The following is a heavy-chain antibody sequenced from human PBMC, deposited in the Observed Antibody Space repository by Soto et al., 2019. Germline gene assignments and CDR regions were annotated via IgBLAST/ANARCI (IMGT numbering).Heavy chain of an antibody. J-gene: IGHJ4*02. V-gene: IGHV1-69*13. CDR2: IIPIFGTA. Sequence: ASVKVSCKASGGTFSSYAISWVRQAPGQGLEWMGGIIPIFGTANYAQKFQGRVMITADESTSTAYMELSSLRSEDTAVYYCARPHLYDSSGTHFPPFDYWGQGTLVTVSS. CDR3: ARPHLYDSSGTHFPPFDY. D-gene: IGHD3-22*01. CDR1: GGTFSSYA.